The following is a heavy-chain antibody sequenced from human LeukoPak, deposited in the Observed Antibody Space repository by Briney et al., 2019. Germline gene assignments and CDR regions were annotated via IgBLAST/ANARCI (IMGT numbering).Heavy chain of an antibody. CDR1: GFTFSSYG. J-gene: IGHJ4*02. CDR2: ISYDGSNK. V-gene: IGHV3-30*03. CDR3: ARDAAGTCLDY. Sequence: PGRSLRLSCAASGFTFSSYGMHWVRQAPGKGLEWVAVISYDGSNKYYEDSVKGRFTVSRDNSKNTLYLQMNSLRPEDTAVYYCARDAAGTCLDYWGQGTLVTVSS. D-gene: IGHD1-7*01.